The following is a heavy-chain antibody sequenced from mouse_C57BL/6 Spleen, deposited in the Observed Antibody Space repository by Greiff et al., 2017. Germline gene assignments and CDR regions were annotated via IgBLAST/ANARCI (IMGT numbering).Heavy chain of an antibody. J-gene: IGHJ3*01. CDR1: GYSITSGYY. D-gene: IGHD1-1*01. Sequence: EVKLMESGPGLVKPSQSLSLTCSVTGYSITSGYYWNWIRQFPGNKLEWMGYISYDGSNNYNPSLKNRISITRDTSKNQFFLKLNSVTTEDTATYDCAYYYGSSSAWFAYWGQGTLVTVSA. V-gene: IGHV3-6*01. CDR3: AYYYGSSSAWFAY. CDR2: ISYDGSN.